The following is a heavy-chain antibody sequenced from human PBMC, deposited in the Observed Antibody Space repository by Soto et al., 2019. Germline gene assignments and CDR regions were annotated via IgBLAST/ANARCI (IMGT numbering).Heavy chain of an antibody. Sequence: QVQLVQSGAEVKKPGASVKVSCKASGYTFTSYGISWVRQAPGQGLEWMGWISAYNGNTNYAQKLQGRVTMTTDTATRTAYMELRSLRSDDTAVYYCARRSDILTGYYSVYYYYGMDVWGQGTTVTVSS. V-gene: IGHV1-18*01. D-gene: IGHD3-9*01. CDR2: ISAYNGNT. J-gene: IGHJ6*02. CDR1: GYTFTSYG. CDR3: ARRSDILTGYYSVYYYYGMDV.